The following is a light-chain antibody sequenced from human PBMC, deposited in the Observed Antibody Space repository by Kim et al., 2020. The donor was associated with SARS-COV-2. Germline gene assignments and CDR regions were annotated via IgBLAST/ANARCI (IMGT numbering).Light chain of an antibody. CDR1: QSVSSSY. CDR3: QQYGSSTTYS. CDR2: GAS. Sequence: EIVLTQSPGTLSLSPGERATLSCRASQSVSSSYLAWNQQKPGQAPRLLIYGASSRATGIPDRFSGSGSGTEFTLTISRLEPEDFAVYYCQQYGSSTTYSFGQGTKLEIK. V-gene: IGKV3-20*01. J-gene: IGKJ2*03.